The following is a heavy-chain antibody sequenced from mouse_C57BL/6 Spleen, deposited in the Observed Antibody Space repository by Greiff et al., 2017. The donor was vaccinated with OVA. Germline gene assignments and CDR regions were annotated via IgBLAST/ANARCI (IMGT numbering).Heavy chain of an antibody. CDR3: ARSGGLTFFAY. J-gene: IGHJ3*01. CDR1: GYTFTSYG. Sequence: VKLQESGAELARPGASVKLSCKASGYTFTSYGISWVKQRTGQGLEWIGEIYPRSGNTYYNEKFKGKATLTADKSSSTAYMELRSLTSEDSAVYFCARSGGLTFFAYWGQGTLVTVSA. V-gene: IGHV1-81*01. CDR2: IYPRSGNT. D-gene: IGHD2-4*01.